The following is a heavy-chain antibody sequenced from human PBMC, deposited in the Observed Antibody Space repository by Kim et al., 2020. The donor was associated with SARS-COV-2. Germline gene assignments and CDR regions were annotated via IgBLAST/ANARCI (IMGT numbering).Heavy chain of an antibody. CDR2: IYYSGST. CDR1: GGSISSSSYY. V-gene: IGHV4-39*01. D-gene: IGHD3-3*01. J-gene: IGHJ4*02. CDR3: ARRPTAKVLRFLEWLLYLDY. Sequence: SETLSLTCTVSGGSISSSSYYWGWIRQPPGKGLEWIGSIYYSGSTYYNPSLKSRVTISVDTSKNQFSLKLSSVTAADTAVYYCARRPTAKVLRFLEWLLYLDYWGQGTVVTVSS.